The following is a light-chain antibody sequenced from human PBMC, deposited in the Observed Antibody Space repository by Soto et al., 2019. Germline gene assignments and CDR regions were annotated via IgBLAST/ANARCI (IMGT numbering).Light chain of an antibody. CDR3: QQYENYWT. Sequence: DNQMTQSPSTLSATAGDIVTITCRASQSISSWLAWYQQKPGKAPKLLIYDASNLESGVPSRYSGSGSGTDFTLTISHLQPDDSATYYCQQYENYWTFGQGSNVDI. V-gene: IGKV1-5*01. J-gene: IGKJ1*01. CDR2: DAS. CDR1: QSISSW.